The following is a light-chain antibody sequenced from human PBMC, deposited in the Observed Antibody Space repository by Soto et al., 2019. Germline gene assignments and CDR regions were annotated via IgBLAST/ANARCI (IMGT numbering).Light chain of an antibody. CDR1: QSISSW. CDR2: KAS. Sequence: DIQMTQSPSALSASVGDRVTITCRARQSISSWLAWYQQKPERAPKLLIYKASSLESGVPSRFSGSGSGTEFTLTISSLQPDDFATYYCQQYNSYSRTFGQGTKLEIK. J-gene: IGKJ2*01. V-gene: IGKV1-5*03. CDR3: QQYNSYSRT.